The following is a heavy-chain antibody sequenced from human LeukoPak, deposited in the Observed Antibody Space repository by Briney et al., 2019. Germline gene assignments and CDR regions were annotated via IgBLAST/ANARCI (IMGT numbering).Heavy chain of an antibody. CDR1: GLTFSRYW. D-gene: IGHD6-19*01. CDR2: IKQDGSEK. Sequence: PGGSLRLSCAASGLTFSRYWMSWVSQAPGKGLVWVATIKQDGSEKYYVGSVKGRFTISRDNAKNSLYLQMNSLRAEDTAVYYCARDFLFTAGTVGFFDYWGQGTLVTVSS. V-gene: IGHV3-7*01. J-gene: IGHJ4*02. CDR3: ARDFLFTAGTVGFFDY.